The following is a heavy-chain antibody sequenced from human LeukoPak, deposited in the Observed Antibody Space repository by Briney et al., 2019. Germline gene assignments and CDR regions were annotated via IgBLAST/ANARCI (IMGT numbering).Heavy chain of an antibody. V-gene: IGHV4-4*09. J-gene: IGHJ4*02. CDR1: GGSISSYY. CDR2: IYSSGST. Sequence: SETLSLTCTVSGGSISSYYWNWIRQPPGKGLEWIGYIYSSGSTNYNPSLKSRVTISVDTSKNQFSLKLSSLTAADTAVYYCARRHLHRSGDYFDYWGQGTLVTVSS. CDR3: ARRHLHRSGDYFDY. D-gene: IGHD7-27*01.